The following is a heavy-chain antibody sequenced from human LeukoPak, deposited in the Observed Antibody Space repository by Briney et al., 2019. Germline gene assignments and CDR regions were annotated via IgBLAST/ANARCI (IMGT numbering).Heavy chain of an antibody. Sequence: SVKVSCKTSGGNFNSNSISWVRQAPGQGPEWMGGIIIMFDTANYAQNFQGRVTITADKSTSTVYMEVNNLRSEDTAVYFCARRGYDRSHYSTYYMDVWGNGTAVSVSS. CDR1: GGNFNSNS. CDR2: IIIMFDTA. D-gene: IGHD5-12*01. J-gene: IGHJ6*03. CDR3: ARRGYDRSHYSTYYMDV. V-gene: IGHV1-69*06.